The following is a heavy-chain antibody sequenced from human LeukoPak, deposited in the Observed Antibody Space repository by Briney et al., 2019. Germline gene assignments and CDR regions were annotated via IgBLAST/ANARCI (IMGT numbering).Heavy chain of an antibody. CDR1: GFTVSSKC. V-gene: IGHV3-53*01. CDR2: IYSDGST. D-gene: IGHD5-18*01. Sequence: GGSLRLSCAASGFTVSSKCMSWVRQAPGKGLEWVSVIYSDGSTYYADSVKGRFTISRDNSKNTLYLQMNSLRAEDTAVYYCASDLDSYGSYWGQGTLVTVSS. CDR3: ASDLDSYGSY. J-gene: IGHJ4*02.